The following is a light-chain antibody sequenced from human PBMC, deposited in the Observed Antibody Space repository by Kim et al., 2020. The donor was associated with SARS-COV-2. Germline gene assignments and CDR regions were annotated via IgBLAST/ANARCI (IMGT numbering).Light chain of an antibody. Sequence: EQTVSMTCRGDSLRNYYAVWYQQQPGPAPVLVFYGKNNRPSGIPHLFSGSSSRDTATLSITGTQAEDEADYYCTSRDSSGVLFGGGTKVTVL. CDR3: TSRDSSGVL. CDR1: SLRNYY. J-gene: IGLJ2*01. CDR2: GKN. V-gene: IGLV3-19*01.